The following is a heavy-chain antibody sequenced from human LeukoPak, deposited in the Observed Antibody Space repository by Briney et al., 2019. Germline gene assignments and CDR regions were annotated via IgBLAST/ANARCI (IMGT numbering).Heavy chain of an antibody. CDR1: GGTFISYT. CDR3: AREAHNCSSTSCYFKGGIFDY. Sequence: SVKVSCKASGGTFISYTISWVRQAPGKGVEGMGGIIPILGIANYAQEFQGRVTITADKSTSTAYMELSSLRSEDTAVYYCAREAHNCSSTSCYFKGGIFDYWGQGTLVTVSS. J-gene: IGHJ4*02. D-gene: IGHD2-2*01. V-gene: IGHV1-69*10. CDR2: IIPILGIA.